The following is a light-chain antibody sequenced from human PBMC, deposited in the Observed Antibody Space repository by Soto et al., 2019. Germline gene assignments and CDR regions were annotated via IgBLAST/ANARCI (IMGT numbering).Light chain of an antibody. CDR1: RSDIGDYNY. J-gene: IGLJ3*02. CDR3: SSLPISSTLL. Sequence: QSVLTQPASVSGSPGQSVTISCTGTRSDIGDYNYVSWYQQHPGKVPKLLIYEVNKRPSGVSNRFSGSKSATSASLTISGLQAEDEADYYCSSLPISSTLLFGGGTKLTVL. CDR2: EVN. V-gene: IGLV2-14*01.